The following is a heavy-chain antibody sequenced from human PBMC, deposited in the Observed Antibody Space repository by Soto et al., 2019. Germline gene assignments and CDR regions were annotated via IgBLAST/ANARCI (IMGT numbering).Heavy chain of an antibody. CDR1: GDSISSGNKY. J-gene: IGHJ6*02. CDR2: IFSSGTT. D-gene: IGHD3-16*01. CDR3: ARVPSPFDYYYAMDV. Sequence: PSETLSLTCTVSGDSISSGNKYWSWIRQPPGKGLEWIGYIFSSGTTYYNPSLKSRLTMSLDASQNQFSLKLNSLTDADTAVYFCARVPSPFDYYYAMDVWGQGTTVTRLL. V-gene: IGHV4-30-4*01.